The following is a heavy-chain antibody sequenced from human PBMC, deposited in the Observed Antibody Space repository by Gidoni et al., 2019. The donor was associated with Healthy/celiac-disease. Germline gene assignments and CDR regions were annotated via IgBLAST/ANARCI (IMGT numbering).Heavy chain of an antibody. Sequence: QVQLQESGPGLVKPSQALSLTCTVSGGSISSGGYYWSWIRQHPGKGLEWMWYIYYSGSTYYNSSLKSRVTISVDTSKNQFSLKLSSVTAADTAVYYCAREEGGAVTTSGGMDVWGQGTTVTVSS. CDR2: IYYSGST. CDR1: GGSISSGGYY. CDR3: AREEGGAVTTSGGMDV. D-gene: IGHD4-17*01. V-gene: IGHV4-31*03. J-gene: IGHJ6*02.